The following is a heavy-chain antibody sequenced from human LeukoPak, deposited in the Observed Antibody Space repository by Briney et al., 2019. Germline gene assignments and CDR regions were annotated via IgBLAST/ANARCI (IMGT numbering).Heavy chain of an antibody. V-gene: IGHV4-59*01. Sequence: SETLSLTCTVSGGSISSYYWSWIRQPPGKGLERIGYIYYSGSTNYNPSLKSRVTISVDTSKNQFSLKLSSVTAADTAVYYCARTVSPDIVVVPAAIGAFDIWGQGTMVTVSS. J-gene: IGHJ3*02. CDR2: IYYSGST. D-gene: IGHD2-2*01. CDR3: ARTVSPDIVVVPAAIGAFDI. CDR1: GGSISSYY.